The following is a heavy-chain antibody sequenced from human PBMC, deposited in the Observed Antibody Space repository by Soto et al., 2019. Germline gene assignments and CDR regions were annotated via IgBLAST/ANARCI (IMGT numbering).Heavy chain of an antibody. CDR1: GYIFTSFD. V-gene: IGHV1-8*01. CDR2: MNPNKGHT. CDR3: ARGTNCFDY. J-gene: IGHJ4*02. Sequence: QVQLVQSGAEVKKPGASVKVSCEASGYIFTSFDIHWVRQAPGQGLEWMGWMNPNKGHTGYAEKFQGRVTMTRNTSMKIAYMELISLRSDDTAVYYCARGTNCFDYCGQGTLVTVSS.